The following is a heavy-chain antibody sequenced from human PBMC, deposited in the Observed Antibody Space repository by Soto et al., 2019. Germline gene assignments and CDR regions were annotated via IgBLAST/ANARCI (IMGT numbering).Heavy chain of an antibody. V-gene: IGHV6-1*01. CDR2: TYYRSKWYN. D-gene: IGHD3-3*01. J-gene: IGHJ6*02. Sequence: SQTLSLTCAISGDSVSSNSAAWNWIRQSPSRGLEWLGRTYYRSKWYNDYAVSVKSRITINPDTSKNQFSLQLNSVTPEDTAVYYCASSERIKISGGYYYYYYGMDVWGQGTTVTVSS. CDR3: ASSERIKISGGYYYYYYGMDV. CDR1: GDSVSSNSAA.